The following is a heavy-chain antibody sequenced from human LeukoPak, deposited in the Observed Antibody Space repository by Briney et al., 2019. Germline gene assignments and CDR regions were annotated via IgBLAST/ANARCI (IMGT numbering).Heavy chain of an antibody. CDR1: GFTFSSYA. Sequence: GGSLRLSCAASGFTFSSYAMSWVRQAPGKGLEWVSSISSSGTNTYYADSVKGRFTISRDNSKNTLYLQMSSLRVEDTAVYYCAKRDRPCSGDCSAPYYFDYWGQGTLVTVSS. J-gene: IGHJ4*02. D-gene: IGHD2-21*02. CDR2: ISSSGTNT. CDR3: AKRDRPCSGDCSAPYYFDY. V-gene: IGHV3-23*01.